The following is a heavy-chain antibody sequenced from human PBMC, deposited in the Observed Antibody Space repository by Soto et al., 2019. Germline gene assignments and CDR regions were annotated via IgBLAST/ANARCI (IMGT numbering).Heavy chain of an antibody. CDR3: AGNIAAAGRRYYGMDV. D-gene: IGHD6-13*01. V-gene: IGHV4-4*07. CDR2: ISTTETT. J-gene: IGHJ6*02. CDR1: GGSISSHY. Sequence: PSETLSLTCTVSGGSISSHYWSWIRQPAGKGLEWIGRISTTETTNYNPSLKSRVSMSLDTSKSQVSLKLSSVTAADAAVYYCAGNIAAAGRRYYGMDVWGQGTTVTVSS.